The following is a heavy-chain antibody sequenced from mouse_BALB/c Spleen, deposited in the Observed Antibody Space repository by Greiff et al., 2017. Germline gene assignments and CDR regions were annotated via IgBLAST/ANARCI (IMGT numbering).Heavy chain of an antibody. CDR1: GFSLPSYG. J-gene: IGHJ1*01. CDR2: IWAGGST. Sequence: VKLVESGPGLVAPLQSLSITCTVSGFSLPSYGVHWVRQHPGKGLEWLGVIWAGGSTNDNSALMSRLRISKDNYKSQVFLRMNSLQTDDTAMYYCAREGMEYGNYVNWYFDVWSAGTAVTVSS. CDR3: AREGMEYGNYVNWYFDV. D-gene: IGHD2-10*02. V-gene: IGHV2-9*02.